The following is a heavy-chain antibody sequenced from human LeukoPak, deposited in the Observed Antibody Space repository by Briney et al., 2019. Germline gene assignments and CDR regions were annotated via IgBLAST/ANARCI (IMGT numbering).Heavy chain of an antibody. CDR1: GGTFSSYA. V-gene: IGHV1-69*04. D-gene: IGHD6-13*01. Sequence: SVKVSCKASGGTFSSYAISWVRQAPGQGLEWMGRIIPILGIANYAQKFQGRVTITADKSTSTAYMELSSLRSEDTAVYYCAGEPGIIAAAADFDYWGQGTLVTVSS. J-gene: IGHJ4*02. CDR3: AGEPGIIAAAADFDY. CDR2: IIPILGIA.